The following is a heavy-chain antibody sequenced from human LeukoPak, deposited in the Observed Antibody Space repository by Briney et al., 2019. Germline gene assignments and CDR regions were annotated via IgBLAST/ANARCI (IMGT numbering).Heavy chain of an antibody. D-gene: IGHD5-18*01. CDR2: IIPILGIA. CDR1: GGTFSSYA. Sequence: ASVKVSCKASGGTFSSYAISWVRQAPGQGLEWMGRIIPILGIANYAQKFQGRATITADKSTSTAYMELSSLRSEDTAVYYCARSERRYSYGLRPFDYWGQGTLVTVSS. V-gene: IGHV1-69*04. J-gene: IGHJ4*02. CDR3: ARSERRYSYGLRPFDY.